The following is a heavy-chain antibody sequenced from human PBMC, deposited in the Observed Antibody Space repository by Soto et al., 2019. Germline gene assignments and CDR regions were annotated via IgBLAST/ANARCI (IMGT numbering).Heavy chain of an antibody. CDR3: ARGGGAWSNEYYFDD. V-gene: IGHV3-74*01. J-gene: IGHJ4*02. CDR2: IHSDGSIT. CDR1: WIIFSNYL. D-gene: IGHD3-16*01. Sequence: PGGVLRLSFAAPWIIFSNYLVDWGRPAPKKWLVWVSRIHSDGSITNYADSVKGRFTISRDNAKNTLYLQMNSLRVEDTAVYYCARGGGAWSNEYYFDDWGQGILVTVSS.